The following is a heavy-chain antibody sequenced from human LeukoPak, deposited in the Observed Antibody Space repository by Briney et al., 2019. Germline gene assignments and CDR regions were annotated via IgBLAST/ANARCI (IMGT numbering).Heavy chain of an antibody. Sequence: GGPLRLSSAASGFSISSYALHWVRPAPGKGLQYVSGISNGGSIDYANSVKGRFTISRDNSKNTLYLQMGSLRPEDMAVYYCARDFSYGSGFDYWGQGILVTVSS. CDR1: GFSISSYA. CDR2: ISNGGSI. J-gene: IGHJ4*02. V-gene: IGHV3-64*01. D-gene: IGHD5-18*01. CDR3: ARDFSYGSGFDY.